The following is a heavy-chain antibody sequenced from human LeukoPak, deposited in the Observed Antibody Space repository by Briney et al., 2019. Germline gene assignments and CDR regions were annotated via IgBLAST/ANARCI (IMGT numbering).Heavy chain of an antibody. J-gene: IGHJ4*02. CDR2: IGSDGKT. CDR3: AKELSLDFDY. D-gene: IGHD2-2*01. V-gene: IGHV3-23*01. CDR1: GFPFSSHA. Sequence: PAGSLRLSCAASGFPFSSHAMTWVCHAPGKGMEWVSSIGSDGKTHYSESVKGRFVISRDNFGGMVFLQLNSLRVEDTALYYCAKELSLDFDYWGQGTLVTVSS.